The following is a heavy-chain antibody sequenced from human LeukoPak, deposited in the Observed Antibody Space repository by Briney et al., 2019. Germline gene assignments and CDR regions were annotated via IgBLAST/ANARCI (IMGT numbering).Heavy chain of an antibody. J-gene: IGHJ3*02. CDR3: ARQGMATNFDAFDI. V-gene: IGHV4-4*02. CDR2: IFYSGTT. CDR1: GGSISSNNW. D-gene: IGHD5-24*01. Sequence: PSETLSLTCDVSGGSISSNNWWNWVRQPPGKGLEWIGEIFYSGTTNYSPSFPGQVTISADKSISTAYLQWSSLKASDTAMYYCARQGMATNFDAFDIWGQGTMVTVSS.